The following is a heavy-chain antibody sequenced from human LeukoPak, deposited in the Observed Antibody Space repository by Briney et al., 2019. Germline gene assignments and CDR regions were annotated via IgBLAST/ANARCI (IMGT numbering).Heavy chain of an antibody. V-gene: IGHV3-23*01. J-gene: IGHJ4*02. D-gene: IGHD3-22*01. CDR1: GFTFSSSA. CDR2: ISGSDSST. CDR3: ARRAGDYSHPYDY. Sequence: PGGSLRLSCAASGFTFSSSAMSWVRQAPGKGLEWVSTISGSDSSTHYADSVKGRFTISRDNSKNTFHLQMNSLRAEDTAVYYCARRAGDYSHPYDYWGQGTLVTVSS.